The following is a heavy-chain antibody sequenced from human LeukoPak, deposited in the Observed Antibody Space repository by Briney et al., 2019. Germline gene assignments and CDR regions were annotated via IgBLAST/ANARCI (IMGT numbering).Heavy chain of an antibody. CDR2: IIGSSGTT. Sequence: GGSLRLSCVASGFSFNNYAMNWVRQAPGKGLEWVSLIIGSSGTTFYADSVKGRFTNSRDKSKSTLYLQMNSLRAEDTAVYYCAKGAYDYIEIAYFDYWGQGSLVTVSS. CDR3: AKGAYDYIEIAYFDY. J-gene: IGHJ4*02. CDR1: GFSFNNYA. D-gene: IGHD5-12*01. V-gene: IGHV3-23*01.